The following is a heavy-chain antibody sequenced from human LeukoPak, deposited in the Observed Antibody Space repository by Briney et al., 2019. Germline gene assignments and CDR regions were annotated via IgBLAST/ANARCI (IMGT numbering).Heavy chain of an antibody. CDR1: GFTFSSYG. CDR2: INHSGST. D-gene: IGHD6-13*01. V-gene: IGHV4-34*01. J-gene: IGHJ6*03. CDR3: ASLARGIAAYYYYYMDV. Sequence: GSLRLSCAASGFTFSSYGMSWVRQAPGKGLEWIGEINHSGSTNYNPSLKSRVTISVDTSKNQFSLKLSSVTAADTAVYYCASLARGIAAYYYYYMDVWGKGTTVTISS.